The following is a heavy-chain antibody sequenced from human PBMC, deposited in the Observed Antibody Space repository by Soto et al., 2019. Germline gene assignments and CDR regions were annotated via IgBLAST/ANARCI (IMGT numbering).Heavy chain of an antibody. D-gene: IGHD4-17*01. CDR2: IDHSGTT. Sequence: QVQLQESGPGLVEPSGTLSLTCAVSSDSISSGNWWSWVRQPPGKGLEWIGEIDHSGTTTYNPSLKDRVTISVDKSENQFSLKLTSLTAADTAVYYCARGVNDYGARHPLNYFDYGGQGKLVTVSS. CDR3: ARGVNDYGARHPLNYFDY. J-gene: IGHJ4*02. V-gene: IGHV4-4*02. CDR1: SDSISSGNW.